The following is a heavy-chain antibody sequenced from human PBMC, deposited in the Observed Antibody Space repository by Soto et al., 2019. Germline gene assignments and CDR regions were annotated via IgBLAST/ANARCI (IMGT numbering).Heavy chain of an antibody. J-gene: IGHJ6*02. CDR1: GGSISSGGYS. CDR2: IYHSGST. CDR3: ARAPDV. Sequence: QLQLQESGSGLVKPSQTLSLTCAVSGGSISSGGYSWTWTRQPPGKGLEWIGNIYHSGSTSYPPSLKPRVTISVDRSKNQFSLKLNSVTAADTTVYYSARAPDVWGQGTTVTVSS. V-gene: IGHV4-30-2*01.